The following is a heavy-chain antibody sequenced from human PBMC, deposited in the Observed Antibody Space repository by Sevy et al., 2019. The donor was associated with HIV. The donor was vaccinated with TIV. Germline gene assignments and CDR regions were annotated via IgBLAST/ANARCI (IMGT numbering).Heavy chain of an antibody. CDR1: GGSISSYY. V-gene: IGHV4-59*01. Sequence: SETLSLTCTVSGGSISSYYWSWIRQPPGKGLEWIGYIYYSGSTNHNPSLKSRVTISVDTSKNQFSLKLSSVTAADTAVYYCARAVAGARDAFDIWGQGTMVTVSS. CDR3: ARAVAGARDAFDI. D-gene: IGHD6-19*01. CDR2: IYYSGST. J-gene: IGHJ3*02.